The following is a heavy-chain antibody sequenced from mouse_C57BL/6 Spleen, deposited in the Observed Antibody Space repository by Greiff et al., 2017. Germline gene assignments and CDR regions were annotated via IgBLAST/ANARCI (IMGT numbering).Heavy chain of an antibody. V-gene: IGHV5-9-1*02. CDR1: GFTFSSYA. CDR3: TRETAQATGAMDY. Sequence: DVQLVESGEGLVKPGGSLKLSCAASGFTFSSYAMSWVRQTPEKRLEWVAYISSGGDYIYYADTVKGRFTISRDNARNTLYLQMSSLKSEDTAMYYCTRETAQATGAMDYWGQGTSVTVSS. D-gene: IGHD3-2*02. CDR2: ISSGGDYI. J-gene: IGHJ4*01.